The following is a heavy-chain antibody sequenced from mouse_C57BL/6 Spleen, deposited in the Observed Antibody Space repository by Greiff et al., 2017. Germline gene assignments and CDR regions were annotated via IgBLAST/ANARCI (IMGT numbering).Heavy chain of an antibody. CDR2: IDPSDSET. J-gene: IGHJ2*01. Sequence: QVQLQQPGAELVRPGSSVKLSCKASGYTFTSYWMHWVKQRPIQGLEWIGNIDPSDSETHYNQKFKDKATLTVDKSSSTAYMQLSSLTSEDSAVYYCARLTTVEAQGDDWGKGTTLTVSS. D-gene: IGHD1-1*01. CDR1: GYTFTSYW. V-gene: IGHV1-52*01. CDR3: ARLTTVEAQGDD.